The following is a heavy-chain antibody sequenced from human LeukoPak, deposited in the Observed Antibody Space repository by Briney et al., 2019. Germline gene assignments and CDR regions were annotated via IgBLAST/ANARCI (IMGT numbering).Heavy chain of an antibody. D-gene: IGHD6-19*01. Sequence: PGGSLRLSCAASGFTFSSYAMSWVRQAPGKGLEWVSGTSGSCRSIHYADSVKGRFTISRDNSKNTLYLQMNSLRADDTAVYYCAKDMNSWRDGSGLGDYFDYWGQGTLVTVSA. CDR1: GFTFSSYA. V-gene: IGHV3-23*01. CDR3: AKDMNSWRDGSGLGDYFDY. J-gene: IGHJ4*02. CDR2: TSGSCRSI.